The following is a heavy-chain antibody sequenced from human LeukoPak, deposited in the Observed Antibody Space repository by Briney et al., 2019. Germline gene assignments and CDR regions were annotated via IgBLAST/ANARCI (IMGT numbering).Heavy chain of an antibody. D-gene: IGHD2-15*01. V-gene: IGHV1-46*01. CDR2: INPSGGST. CDR3: ARSGGSCYPIDY. Sequence: ASVTVSCKASGYTFTIYYMHWVRQAPGQGLEWMGIINPSGGSTSYAQKFQGRVTMTRDTSTSTVYMELSSLRSEDTVVYYCARSGGSCYPIDYWGQGTLVTVSS. J-gene: IGHJ4*02. CDR1: GYTFTIYY.